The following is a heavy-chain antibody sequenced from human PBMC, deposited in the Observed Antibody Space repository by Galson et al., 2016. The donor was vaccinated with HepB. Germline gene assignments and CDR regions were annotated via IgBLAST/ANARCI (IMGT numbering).Heavy chain of an antibody. J-gene: IGHJ5*02. CDR2: LYHTGTS. V-gene: IGHV4-4*02. Sequence: SETLSLTCTVSGASISDSNWWTWVRQVPEKGLEWIVELYHTGTSNNNPFLRSRFTLSVDNTRHQFSLNVTSVTAADTAVYSCARGSIIPGARMIFDPWGQGTLVTVSS. CDR3: ARGSIIPGARMIFDP. D-gene: IGHD2-2*01. CDR1: GASISDSNW.